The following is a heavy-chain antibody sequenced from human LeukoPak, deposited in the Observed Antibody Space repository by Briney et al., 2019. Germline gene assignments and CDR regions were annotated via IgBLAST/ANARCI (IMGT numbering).Heavy chain of an antibody. CDR1: GDSVSSNNAA. CDR2: TYYRSQWYN. V-gene: IGHV6-1*01. D-gene: IGHD4-17*01. CDR3: ARVSVTTLEN. J-gene: IGHJ4*02. Sequence: SQTLSLTCAISGDSVSSNNAAWNWLRQSPSRGLEWLGRTYYRSQWYNDYAVSVKGRISINPDTSKNHFSLHLSSVTPEDTAVYYCARVSVTTLENWGQGTLVTVS.